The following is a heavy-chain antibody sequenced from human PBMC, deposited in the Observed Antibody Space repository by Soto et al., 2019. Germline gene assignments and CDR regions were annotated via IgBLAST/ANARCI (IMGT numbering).Heavy chain of an antibody. CDR1: GYSVSSSDYY. CDR3: APLTVSLSGPYGIHV. CDR2: MFYSGLT. V-gene: IGHV4-39*01. Sequence: SETLSLTCSVSGYSVSSSDYYWAWIRQPPGKGLEWIGSMFYSGLTYYNPSLKSRVTLSVDTSKNHFSVRLNSVTAADTAVYYCAPLTVSLSGPYGIHVWGQGTTVTLSS. J-gene: IGHJ6*02. D-gene: IGHD2-15*01.